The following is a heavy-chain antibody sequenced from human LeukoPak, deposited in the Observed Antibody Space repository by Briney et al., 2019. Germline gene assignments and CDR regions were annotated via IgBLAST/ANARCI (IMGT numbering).Heavy chain of an antibody. Sequence: ASVKVSCKSSVYTFTGYYIHWVRQAPGQGLEWMGWINPNSGDTKYAQKFQGRVTVTRDKSISTAYMELSRLTSDDTAVYYCARGYDSGGYYLPDHWGQGTLVTVSS. CDR2: INPNSGDT. CDR3: ARGYDSGGYYLPDH. J-gene: IGHJ4*02. CDR1: VYTFTGYY. V-gene: IGHV1-2*02. D-gene: IGHD3-22*01.